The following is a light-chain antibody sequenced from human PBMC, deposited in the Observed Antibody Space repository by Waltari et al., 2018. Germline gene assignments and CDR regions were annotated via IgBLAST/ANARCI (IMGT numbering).Light chain of an antibody. V-gene: IGLV2-23*02. CDR2: EVD. CDR3: SSYTYGGPWV. J-gene: IGLJ2*01. Sequence: SALTHPASGSASPGQPITISCTRCICDVGSFYLVAWYQQHPGKAPPLLIYEVDKRPSGVSYRFSGSKSGNAASLTISGLQAEDEAHYFCSSYTYGGPWVFGGGTLLTVL. CDR1: ICDVGSFYL.